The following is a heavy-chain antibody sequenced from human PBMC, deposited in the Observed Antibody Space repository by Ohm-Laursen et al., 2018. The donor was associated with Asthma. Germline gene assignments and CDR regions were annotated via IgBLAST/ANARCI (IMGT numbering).Heavy chain of an antibody. Sequence: ASVKVSCNVSGYTFTSYGISWVRQAPGQGLEWMGWISAYNGNTNYAQKLQGRVTMTTDTSTSTAYMELRSLRSDDTAVYYCARDEGYCSGSSCDIDYWGQGTLVTVSS. CDR1: GYTFTSYG. V-gene: IGHV1-18*01. D-gene: IGHD2-15*01. J-gene: IGHJ4*02. CDR3: ARDEGYCSGSSCDIDY. CDR2: ISAYNGNT.